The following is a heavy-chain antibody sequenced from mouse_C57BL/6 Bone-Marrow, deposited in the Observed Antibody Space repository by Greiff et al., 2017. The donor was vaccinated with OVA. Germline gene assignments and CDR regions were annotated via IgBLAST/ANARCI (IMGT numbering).Heavy chain of an antibody. CDR2: IDPSDSYT. CDR3: ARSITWVEGGYAMDY. Sequence: QVQLQQPGAELVMPGASVKLSCKASGYTFTSYWMHWVKQRPGQGLEWIGEIDPSDSYTNYNQKFKGKSTLTVDKSSSTAYMQLSSLTSEDSAVYYCARSITWVEGGYAMDYWGQGTSVTVSS. CDR1: GYTFTSYW. J-gene: IGHJ4*01. V-gene: IGHV1-69*01. D-gene: IGHD1-1*01.